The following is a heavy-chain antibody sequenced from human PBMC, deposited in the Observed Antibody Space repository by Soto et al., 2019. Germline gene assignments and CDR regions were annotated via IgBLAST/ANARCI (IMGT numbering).Heavy chain of an antibody. CDR2: ISAYNGNT. CDR1: GYTFTSYG. V-gene: IGHV1-18*01. D-gene: IGHD3-10*01. Sequence: ASVKVSCKASGYTFTSYGISWVRQAPGQGLEWMGWISAYNGNTNYAQKLQGRVTMTTDTSTSTAYMELRSLRSDDTAVYYCARDHAPMARGVISWFDPWGQGTLVTVSS. J-gene: IGHJ5*02. CDR3: ARDHAPMARGVISWFDP.